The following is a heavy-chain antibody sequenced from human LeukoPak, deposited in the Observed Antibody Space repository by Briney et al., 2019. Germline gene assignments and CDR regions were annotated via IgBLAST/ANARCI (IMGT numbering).Heavy chain of an antibody. Sequence: SETLSLTCIVSGYSISSGYYWGWIRQPPEKGLEWIGSIYHSGTTYYNPSLKSRVTISVDTSKNQFSLKLSSVTAADTAVYYCARDSSGELLPFDYWGQGTLVTVSS. D-gene: IGHD1-26*01. V-gene: IGHV4-38-2*02. CDR1: GYSISSGYY. CDR3: ARDSSGELLPFDY. J-gene: IGHJ4*02. CDR2: IYHSGTT.